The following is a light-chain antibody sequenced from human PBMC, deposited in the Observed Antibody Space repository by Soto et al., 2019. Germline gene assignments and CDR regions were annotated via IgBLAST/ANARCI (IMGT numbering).Light chain of an antibody. J-gene: IGKJ2*01. CDR2: DAS. V-gene: IGKV1-5*01. Sequence: DIQMTQSPSTLSASVGDRVTITCRASQSISSWLAWYQQKPGKAPKLLIYDASSLESGVPSRFSGSGSGTEFTLTISSLHPDDFASYYRQQYNSYSYTFGQGTKLEIK. CDR1: QSISSW. CDR3: QQYNSYSYT.